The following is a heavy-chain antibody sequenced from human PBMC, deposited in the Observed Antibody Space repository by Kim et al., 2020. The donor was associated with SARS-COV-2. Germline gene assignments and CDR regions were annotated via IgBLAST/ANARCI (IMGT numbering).Heavy chain of an antibody. Sequence: GESLKISCKGSGYSFTSYWIGWVRQMPGKGVEWMGSIYLGESDTRYSPSFQGQVTISADKSISTAYLQWSSLKASDTAMYYCARPQADWGLPSRGAFDIWGQGTMVTVSS. J-gene: IGHJ3*02. D-gene: IGHD3-16*01. CDR1: GYSFTSYW. V-gene: IGHV5-51*01. CDR2: IYLGESDT. CDR3: ARPQADWGLPSRGAFDI.